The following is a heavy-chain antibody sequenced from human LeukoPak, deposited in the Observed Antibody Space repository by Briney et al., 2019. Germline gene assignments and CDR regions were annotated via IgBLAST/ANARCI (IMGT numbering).Heavy chain of an antibody. CDR2: IYYSGST. J-gene: IGHJ4*02. V-gene: IGHV4-59*08. Sequence: SETLSLTCTVSGGSISSYYWSWIRQPPGKGLEWIGYIYYSGSTNYNPSLKSRVTISVDTSKNQFSLKLSSVTAADTAVYYCAGLNSSGYPDYWGQGALVTVSS. CDR3: AGLNSSGYPDY. CDR1: GGSISSYY. D-gene: IGHD3-22*01.